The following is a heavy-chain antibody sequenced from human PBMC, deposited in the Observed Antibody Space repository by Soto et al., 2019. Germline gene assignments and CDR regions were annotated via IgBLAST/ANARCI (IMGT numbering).Heavy chain of an antibody. CDR2: IRPNGGGA. CDR3: ASEQSESYYFDY. J-gene: IGHJ4*02. Sequence: ASVKVSCKASGYTFTNYYLHWVRQAPGQGLEWLGIIRPNGGGADYAPRFRGRVTMTRDTSTGTVYMELTSLRSDDTAVYFCASEQSESYYFDYWGQRTLVTVSS. CDR1: GYTFTNYY. V-gene: IGHV1-46*01. D-gene: IGHD3-10*01.